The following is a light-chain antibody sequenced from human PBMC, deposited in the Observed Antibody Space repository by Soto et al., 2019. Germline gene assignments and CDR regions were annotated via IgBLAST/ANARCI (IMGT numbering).Light chain of an antibody. Sequence: EIVLTQSPGTLSLSPGERATLSCRATQSISSSYLAWYQQKPGQAPRLLIYGASNRATGIPDRFSGSGSGRDFTLTISRLGPEDFAVYYCQQYGSSPITFGPGTKVEIK. CDR1: QSISSSY. CDR2: GAS. J-gene: IGKJ3*01. CDR3: QQYGSSPIT. V-gene: IGKV3-20*01.